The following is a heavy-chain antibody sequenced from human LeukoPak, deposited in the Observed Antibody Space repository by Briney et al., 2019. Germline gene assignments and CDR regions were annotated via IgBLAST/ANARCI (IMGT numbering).Heavy chain of an antibody. CDR2: ISTNGGST. CDR1: GFTFSSYA. D-gene: IGHD6-13*01. J-gene: IGHJ4*02. V-gene: IGHV3-64D*06. CDR3: VARRIAAAGYGLDY. Sequence: GGSLRLSCAASGFTFSSYAMHWVRQVPGKGLEYVAAISTNGGSTYYADSVKGRFTISRDNSKNTLDLQMSSLRAEDTAVYYSVARRIAAAGYGLDYWGQGTLVSASS.